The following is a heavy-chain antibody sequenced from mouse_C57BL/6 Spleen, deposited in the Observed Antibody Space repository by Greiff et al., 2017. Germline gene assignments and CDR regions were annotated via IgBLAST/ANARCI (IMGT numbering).Heavy chain of an antibody. CDR2: IYPGSGST. Sequence: QVQLKEPGAELVKPGASVKMSCKASGYTFTSYLITWVKQRPGQGLEWIGDIYPGSGSTNYNEKFKSKATLTVDTSSSTAYMQLSSLTSEDSAVYYCARAYGNSWFAYWGQGTLVTVSA. CDR1: GYTFTSYL. V-gene: IGHV1-55*01. D-gene: IGHD2-1*01. J-gene: IGHJ3*01. CDR3: ARAYGNSWFAY.